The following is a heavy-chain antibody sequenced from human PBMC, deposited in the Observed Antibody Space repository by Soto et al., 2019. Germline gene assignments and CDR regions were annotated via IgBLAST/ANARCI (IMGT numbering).Heavy chain of an antibody. Sequence: GGSRRLSGAGSGFALTGHCIAGVRQSPGKDREWVGRSRLKAQGYSTAYASSVKGRLTTSRDESKNSVYLQMDSLKTEDTAVSYCVRATYFSDSSGYPRCFDYWGQGTLGTVSS. V-gene: IGHV3-72*01. CDR1: GFALTGHC. CDR2: SRLKAQGYST. D-gene: IGHD3-22*01. J-gene: IGHJ4*02. CDR3: VRATYFSDSSGYPRCFDY.